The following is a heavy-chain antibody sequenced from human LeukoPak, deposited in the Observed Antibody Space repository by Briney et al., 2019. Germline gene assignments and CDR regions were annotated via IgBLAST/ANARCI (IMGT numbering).Heavy chain of an antibody. CDR3: ARMPLPAGTIEDY. D-gene: IGHD6-13*01. CDR1: GGTFTSYA. J-gene: IGHJ4*02. V-gene: IGHV1-69*05. CDR2: IIPIFGTA. Sequence: SVKVSCKASGGTFTSYAISWVRQAPGQGNEWMGRIIPIFGTANYAQKFQGRVTITTDESTSTAHMELSSLRSEDTAVYYCARMPLPAGTIEDYWGQGTLVTVSS.